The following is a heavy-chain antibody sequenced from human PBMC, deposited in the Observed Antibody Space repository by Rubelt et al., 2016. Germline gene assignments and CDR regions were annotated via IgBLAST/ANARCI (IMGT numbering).Heavy chain of an antibody. V-gene: IGHV3-33*01. Sequence: GGVVPPGRSLRLSCAASGFTFSSYGMHWVRQAPGKGLEWVAVIWYGGSKKYYADSVKGRFTISRDNSKNTLYLQMNSLRAEDTAVYYCARGGMGGSTGYFDYWGQGTLVTVSS. J-gene: IGHJ4*02. CDR1: GFTFSSYG. D-gene: IGHD1-26*01. CDR3: ARGGMGGSTGYFDY. CDR2: IWYGGSKK.